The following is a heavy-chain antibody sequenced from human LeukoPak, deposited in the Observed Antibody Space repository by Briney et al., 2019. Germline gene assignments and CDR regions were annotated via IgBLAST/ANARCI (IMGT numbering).Heavy chain of an antibody. Sequence: GGSLRLSCAASGFTFSSYGMHWVRQAPGKGLEWVAVISYDGSNKYYADSVKGRFTISRDNSKNTLYLQMNSLRAEDTAVYYCATTIRSSTSDWGQGTLVTVSS. CDR2: ISYDGSNK. CDR1: GFTFSSYG. J-gene: IGHJ4*02. CDR3: ATTIRSSTSD. V-gene: IGHV3-30*03. D-gene: IGHD2-2*01.